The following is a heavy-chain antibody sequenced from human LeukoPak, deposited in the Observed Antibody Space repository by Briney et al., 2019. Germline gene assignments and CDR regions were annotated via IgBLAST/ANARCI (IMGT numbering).Heavy chain of an antibody. Sequence: ASVKVYCKDTAYTLTTSGMRWARQAPGNGLKWMGWISAYNGNTNYAQKLQGRVIMTTVTSTSTAYVKLRSLRSDDTAVYYCARAAYSTHFDYWGQGTLVTVSS. CDR3: ARAAYSTHFDY. J-gene: IGHJ4*02. D-gene: IGHD6-13*01. CDR1: AYTLTTSG. V-gene: IGHV1-18*01. CDR2: ISAYNGNT.